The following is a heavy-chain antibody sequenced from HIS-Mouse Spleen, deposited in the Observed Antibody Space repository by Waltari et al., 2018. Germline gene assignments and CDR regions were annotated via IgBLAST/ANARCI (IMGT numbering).Heavy chain of an antibody. V-gene: IGHV3-66*01. CDR1: GFTVSSNY. D-gene: IGHD6-13*01. CDR3: ARDIKAAAC. Sequence: EVQLVESGGGLVQPGGSLRLSCAASGFTVSSNYMSWVRQAPGKGLGWVSCIYRGGSTYYADSVKGRLTISRDNSKNTLYLQMNSLRAEDTAVYYCARDIKAAACWGQGTLVTVSS. CDR2: IYRGGST. J-gene: IGHJ4*02.